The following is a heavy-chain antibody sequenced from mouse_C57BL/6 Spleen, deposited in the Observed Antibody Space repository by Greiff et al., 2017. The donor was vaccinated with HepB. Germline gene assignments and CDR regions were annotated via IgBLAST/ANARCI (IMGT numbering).Heavy chain of an antibody. Sequence: VQLQQSGAELVRPGSSVKLSCKASGYTFTSYWMHWVKQRPIQGLEWIGNIDPSDSETHYNQKFKDKATLTVDKSSSTAYMQLSSLTSEDSAVYYCARAYGNYVGYAMDYWGQGTSVTVSS. V-gene: IGHV1-52*01. CDR1: GYTFTSYW. J-gene: IGHJ4*01. CDR3: ARAYGNYVGYAMDY. D-gene: IGHD2-1*01. CDR2: IDPSDSET.